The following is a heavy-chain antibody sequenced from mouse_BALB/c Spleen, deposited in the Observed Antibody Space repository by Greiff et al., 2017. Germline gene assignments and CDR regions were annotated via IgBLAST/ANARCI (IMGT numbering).Heavy chain of an antibody. CDR2: ISSGGSYT. Sequence: EVQGVESGGDLVKPGGSLKLSCAASGFTFSSYGMSWVRQTPDKRLEWVATISSGGSYTYYPDSVKGRFTISRDNAKNTLYLQMSSLKSEDTAMYYCARRRYYGFDYWGQGTTLTVSS. CDR3: ARRRYYGFDY. D-gene: IGHD1-1*01. CDR1: GFTFSSYG. J-gene: IGHJ2*01. V-gene: IGHV5-6*01.